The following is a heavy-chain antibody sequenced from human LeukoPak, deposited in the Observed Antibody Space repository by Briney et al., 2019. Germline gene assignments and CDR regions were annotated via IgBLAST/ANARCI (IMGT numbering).Heavy chain of an antibody. CDR1: GGTFSSYA. CDR2: IIPIFGTA. D-gene: IGHD1-26*01. V-gene: IGHV1-69*05. J-gene: IGHJ6*03. CDR3: ASNQVGATTNYYYYYYMDV. Sequence: SVKVSCKASGGTFSSYAISWVRQAPGQGLEWMGGIIPIFGTANYAQKFQGRVTITTDESTSTAYMELSSLRSEDTAVYYCASNQVGATTNYYYYYYMDVWGKGTTVTVSS.